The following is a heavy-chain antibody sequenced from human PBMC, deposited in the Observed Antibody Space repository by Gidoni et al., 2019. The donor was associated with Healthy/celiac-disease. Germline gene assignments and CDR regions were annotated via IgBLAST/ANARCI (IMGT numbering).Heavy chain of an antibody. CDR3: ARDFEGRDGYNENWYFDL. J-gene: IGHJ2*01. D-gene: IGHD5-12*01. Sequence: QVQLQESGPGLVKPSQTLSLTRTVSGGSISSGGHYWSLIRQHPGKGLELIGYIYYSGSTYYNPSLKSRVTISVDTSKNQFSLKLSSVTAADTAVYYCARDFEGRDGYNENWYFDLWGRGTLVTVSS. CDR2: IYYSGST. CDR1: GGSISSGGHY. V-gene: IGHV4-31*03.